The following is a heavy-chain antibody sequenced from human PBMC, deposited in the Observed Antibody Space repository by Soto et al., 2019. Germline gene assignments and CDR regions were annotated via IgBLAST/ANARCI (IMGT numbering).Heavy chain of an antibody. Sequence: SETLSLTCDVSGDSISSFNWWNWVRQPPGEGLQWIGEIYSTGTTKYNPSLESRVTISVDGSKNQFSLRLTSVTAADTAVYYCALRRVMGVAIKHNYYYPMTVWGQGATVTVSS. J-gene: IGHJ6*02. CDR3: ALRRVMGVAIKHNYYYPMTV. V-gene: IGHV4-4*02. CDR1: GDSISSFNW. D-gene: IGHD3-10*01. CDR2: IYSTGTT.